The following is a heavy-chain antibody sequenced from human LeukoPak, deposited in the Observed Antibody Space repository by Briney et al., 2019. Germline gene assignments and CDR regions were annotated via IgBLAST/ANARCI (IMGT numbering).Heavy chain of an antibody. D-gene: IGHD4-17*01. CDR1: GVSISSSSYY. J-gene: IGHJ4*02. Sequence: PSETLSLTCTVSGVSISSSSYYWGWIRQPPGKGLEWIASISYSGSTYYNPSLKSRVTMSVDTSKNQFSLKLSSVTAADTAVYYCARDTGDYVVDYWGQGTLVTVSS. CDR2: ISYSGST. V-gene: IGHV4-39*07. CDR3: ARDTGDYVVDY.